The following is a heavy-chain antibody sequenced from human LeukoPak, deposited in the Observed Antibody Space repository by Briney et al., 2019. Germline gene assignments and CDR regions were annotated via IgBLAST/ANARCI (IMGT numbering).Heavy chain of an antibody. D-gene: IGHD6-13*01. CDR1: GFTFSSYG. CDR3: ARAPGNWAAAGIDY. J-gene: IGHJ4*02. V-gene: IGHV3-30*02. CDR2: IRYDGSNK. Sequence: GGPLRLSCAASGFTFSSYGMHWVRQAPGKGLEWVAFIRYDGSNKYYADSVKGRFTISRDNSKNMLYLQMNSLRAEDTAVYYCARAPGNWAAAGIDYCGQVTLVTVSS.